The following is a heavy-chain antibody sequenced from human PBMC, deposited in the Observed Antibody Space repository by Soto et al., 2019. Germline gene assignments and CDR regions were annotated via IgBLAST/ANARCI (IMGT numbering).Heavy chain of an antibody. Sequence: PVGSLRLSCAVSGFSFVNYAMNCVRQAPGKGLEWVSGLSGSGGSTYYADSVKGRFTISRDNSKNTLYLQMNSPSAEATVGYSCAKVKSASPSFDYWGQGTLVTVSS. CDR2: LSGSGGST. D-gene: IGHD3-16*01. CDR1: GFSFVNYA. V-gene: IGHV3-23*01. J-gene: IGHJ4*02. CDR3: AKVKSASPSFDY.